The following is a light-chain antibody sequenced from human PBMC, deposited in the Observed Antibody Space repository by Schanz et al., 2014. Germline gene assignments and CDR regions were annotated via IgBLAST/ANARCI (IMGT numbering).Light chain of an antibody. CDR1: RSNVGSNT. J-gene: IGLJ2*01. CDR3: AAWDDSLNGVV. V-gene: IGLV1-44*01. CDR2: SNN. Sequence: QSVLTQPPSASGTPGQRVTMSCSGSRSNVGSNTVSWYQQLPGTAPKLFIHSNNQRPSGVPDRFSGSKSGTSASLAISGLQSEDEADYYCAAWDDSLNGVVFGGGTKLTVL.